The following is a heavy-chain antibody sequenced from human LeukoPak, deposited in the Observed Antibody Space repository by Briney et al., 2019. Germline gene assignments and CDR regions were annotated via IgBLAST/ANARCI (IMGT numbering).Heavy chain of an antibody. J-gene: IGHJ4*02. Sequence: QPGGSLRLSCAASGFTFSSYAMSRVRQAPGKGLEWVSAISGSGGSTYYADSVKGRFTISRDNSKNTLYLQMNSLRAEDTAVYYCAKAHAFTMIVVVIRYYFDYWGQGTLVTVSS. V-gene: IGHV3-23*01. CDR1: GFTFSSYA. D-gene: IGHD3-22*01. CDR3: AKAHAFTMIVVVIRYYFDY. CDR2: ISGSGGST.